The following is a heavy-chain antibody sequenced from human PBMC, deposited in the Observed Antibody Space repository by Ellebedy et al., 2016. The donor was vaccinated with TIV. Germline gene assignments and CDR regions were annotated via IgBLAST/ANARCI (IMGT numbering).Heavy chain of an antibody. J-gene: IGHJ6*02. CDR3: AKDGAMVRGVPSSYAMDV. Sequence: GESLKISXAASGFTFSGIGMHWVRQAPGKGLEWVAAISFDGTNTFYADSVKGRFTVSRDNSKNTLFLQMNSLRVEDTARYYCAKDGAMVRGVPSSYAMDVWGQGTTVTVSS. D-gene: IGHD3-10*01. CDR1: GFTFSGIG. CDR2: ISFDGTNT. V-gene: IGHV3-30*18.